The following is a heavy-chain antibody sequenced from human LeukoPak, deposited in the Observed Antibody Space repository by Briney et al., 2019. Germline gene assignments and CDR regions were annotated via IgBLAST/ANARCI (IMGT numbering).Heavy chain of an antibody. Sequence: AASVKVSCKASGYTFTSYYMHWVRQAPGQGLEWMGGIIPIFGTANYAQKFQGRVTITTDESTSTAYMELSSLRSEDTAVYYCAREGYCSGGSCNYYYYYMDVWGKGTTVTVSS. J-gene: IGHJ6*03. D-gene: IGHD2-15*01. CDR2: IIPIFGTA. CDR3: AREGYCSGGSCNYYYYYMDV. CDR1: GYTFTSYY. V-gene: IGHV1-69*05.